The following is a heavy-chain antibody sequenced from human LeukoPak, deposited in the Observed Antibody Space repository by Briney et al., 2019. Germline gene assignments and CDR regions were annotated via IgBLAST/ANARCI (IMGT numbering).Heavy chain of an antibody. CDR1: GFTFSSYG. Sequence: GRSLRLSCAASGFTFSSYGMHWVRQAPGKGLEWVAVISYDGSNKYYADSVKGRFTISRDNSKNTLYLQMNSLRAEDTAAYYCGRASSSWSNYFDYWGQGTLVTVSS. CDR3: GRASSSWSNYFDY. V-gene: IGHV3-30*03. CDR2: ISYDGSNK. J-gene: IGHJ4*02. D-gene: IGHD6-13*01.